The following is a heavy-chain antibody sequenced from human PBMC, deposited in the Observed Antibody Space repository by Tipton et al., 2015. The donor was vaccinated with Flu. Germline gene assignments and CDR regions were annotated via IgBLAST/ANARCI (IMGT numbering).Heavy chain of an antibody. D-gene: IGHD3-10*01. V-gene: IGHV3-23*01. CDR2: ISGSGGST. J-gene: IGHJ4*02. CDR1: GFTFSSYA. Sequence: SLRLSCAASGFTFSSYAMSWVRQAPGKGLEWVSAISGSGGSTYYADSVKGRFTISRDNSKNTLYLQMNSLRAEDTAVYYCAKDLRGRGVRPDYWGQGTLVNGSS. CDR3: AKDLRGRGVRPDY.